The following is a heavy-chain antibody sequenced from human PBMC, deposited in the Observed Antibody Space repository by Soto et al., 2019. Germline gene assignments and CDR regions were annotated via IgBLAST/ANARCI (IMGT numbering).Heavy chain of an antibody. Sequence: GGSLRLSCAASGFTFSDYYMSWIRQAPGKGLEWVSYISSSGSTIYYADSVKGRFTISRDNAKNSLYLQMNSLRAEDTAVYYCARESPTSRDGSSNLAFDYWGQGTLVTVSS. CDR3: ARESPTSRDGSSNLAFDY. CDR1: GFTFSDYY. J-gene: IGHJ4*02. V-gene: IGHV3-11*01. D-gene: IGHD6-6*01. CDR2: ISSSGSTI.